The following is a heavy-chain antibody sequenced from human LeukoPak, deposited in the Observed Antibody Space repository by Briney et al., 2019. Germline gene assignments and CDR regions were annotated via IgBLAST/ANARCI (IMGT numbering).Heavy chain of an antibody. Sequence: SETLSLTCTVSGGSISSSSYYWGWIRQPPGKGLEWIGSICYSGSTYYNPSLKSRVTISVDTSKNQFSLKLSSVTAADTAVYYCARRHDYYDSSGYYYTWGQGTLVTVSS. CDR2: ICYSGST. CDR3: ARRHDYYDSSGYYYT. CDR1: GGSISSSSYY. D-gene: IGHD3-22*01. V-gene: IGHV4-39*01. J-gene: IGHJ5*02.